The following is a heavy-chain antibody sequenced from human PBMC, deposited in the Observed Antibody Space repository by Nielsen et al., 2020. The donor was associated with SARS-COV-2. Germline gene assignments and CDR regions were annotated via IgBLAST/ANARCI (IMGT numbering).Heavy chain of an antibody. CDR2: ITNTDAK. CDR3: ASSGWLDH. CDR1: GFPFSTYC. Sequence: ESLKISCEASGFPFSTYCMHWIRQPPGKGLEWLSYITNTDAKYYADSVKGRFTISRDNAQSSLYLHMNSLRAEDTAVYYCASSGWLDHWGQGTLVTVYS. D-gene: IGHD6-19*01. J-gene: IGHJ4*02. V-gene: IGHV3-48*04.